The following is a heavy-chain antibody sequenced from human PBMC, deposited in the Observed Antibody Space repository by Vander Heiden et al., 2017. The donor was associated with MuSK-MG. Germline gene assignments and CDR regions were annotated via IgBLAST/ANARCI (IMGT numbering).Heavy chain of an antibody. J-gene: IGHJ4*02. CDR1: GYSFTSYW. CDR2: IYPGESET. Sequence: EVHLVQSGAEVKKPGESLKISCKGSGYSFTSYWIGWVRQMPGKGLEWMGIIYPGESETRDSPSFQGKVIIAADKAVSTAYMKWRRMKASDSAMYYVARHVRSRPFDYWGQGTMVTVYS. V-gene: IGHV5-51*01. CDR3: ARHVRSRPFDY.